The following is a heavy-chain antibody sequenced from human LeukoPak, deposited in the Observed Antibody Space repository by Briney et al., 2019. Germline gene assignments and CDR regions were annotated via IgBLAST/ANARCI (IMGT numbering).Heavy chain of an antibody. CDR1: GFTFSSYA. CDR2: ISSNGGST. V-gene: IGHV3-64*01. CDR3: AKATIEQWLVKVDSFDS. Sequence: QPGGSLRLSCAASGFTFSSYAMHWVRQAPGKGLEYVSAISSNGGSTYYANSVKGRFTISRDNSKNTLYLQMGSLRVEDTAIYYCAKATIEQWLVKVDSFDSWGQGSPVTISS. D-gene: IGHD6-19*01. J-gene: IGHJ4*02.